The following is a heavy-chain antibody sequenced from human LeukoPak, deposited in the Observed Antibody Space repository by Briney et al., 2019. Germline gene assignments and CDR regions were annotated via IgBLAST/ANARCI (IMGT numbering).Heavy chain of an antibody. Sequence: SETLSLTCSVSGGSISPHYWSWIRQPPGKGLEWIGYIYYSGSTNYNPSLKSRVTISVDTSKNQFSLKLSSVTAADTAVYYCARQLRYFDWILFDYWGQGTLVTVSS. V-gene: IGHV4-59*08. D-gene: IGHD3-9*01. J-gene: IGHJ4*02. CDR3: ARQLRYFDWILFDY. CDR1: GGSISPHY. CDR2: IYYSGST.